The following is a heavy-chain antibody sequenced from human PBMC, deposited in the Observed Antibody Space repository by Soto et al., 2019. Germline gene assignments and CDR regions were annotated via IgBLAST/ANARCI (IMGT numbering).Heavy chain of an antibody. V-gene: IGHV3-48*03. Sequence: QLVESGGGSVQPGRSLRLSCAPSGFTFSSYDMNWVRQAPGKGLEWVSYISVSGTMRFYADAVKGRFTISRDNTKKILYLQMNILRAEDTALYYCATAGLTGTVWGQGTTVTVSS. CDR1: GFTFSSYD. D-gene: IGHD3-9*01. CDR2: ISVSGTMR. CDR3: ATAGLTGTV. J-gene: IGHJ6*02.